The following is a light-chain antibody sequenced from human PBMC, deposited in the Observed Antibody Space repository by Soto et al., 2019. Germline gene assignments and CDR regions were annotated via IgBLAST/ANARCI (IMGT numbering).Light chain of an antibody. J-gene: IGLJ3*02. CDR1: SSDVGGYNY. Sequence: QSALTQPASVSGSPGQSITISCTGTSSDVGGYNYVSWYQQYPGKAPKLIIYEVSSRPSGVSDRFSGSKSDNMASLSISGLQPGDEADYYCSSYTIRSHWVFGGGTKLTV. CDR2: EVS. V-gene: IGLV2-14*01. CDR3: SSYTIRSHWV.